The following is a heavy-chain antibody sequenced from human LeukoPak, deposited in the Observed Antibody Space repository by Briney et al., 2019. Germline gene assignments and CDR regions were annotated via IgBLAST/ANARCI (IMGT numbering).Heavy chain of an antibody. J-gene: IGHJ4*02. Sequence: PGGSLRLSCAASGFTFSSYSMNWVRQAPGKGLGWVSSISSSSSYIYYADSVKGRFTISRDNAKNSLYLQMNSLRAEDTAVYYCARDPTTVTNRAGDYWGQGTLVTVSS. D-gene: IGHD4-17*01. CDR3: ARDPTTVTNRAGDY. CDR2: ISSSSSYI. V-gene: IGHV3-21*01. CDR1: GFTFSSYS.